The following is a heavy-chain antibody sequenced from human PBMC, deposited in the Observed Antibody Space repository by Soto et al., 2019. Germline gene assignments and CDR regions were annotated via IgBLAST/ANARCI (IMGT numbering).Heavy chain of an antibody. Sequence: SLRLSCAASGFTFRSYAMSWVRLAPGKGLEWVAATTYDGGIKHYVDSVKGRFTISRDNSKNTLYLQMNSLRVEDTATYYCAGALENPYFYYGLNVWGRGTTVTVS. CDR2: TTYDGGIK. D-gene: IGHD1-1*01. CDR1: GFTFRSYA. V-gene: IGHV3-30*03. CDR3: AGALENPYFYYGLNV. J-gene: IGHJ6*02.